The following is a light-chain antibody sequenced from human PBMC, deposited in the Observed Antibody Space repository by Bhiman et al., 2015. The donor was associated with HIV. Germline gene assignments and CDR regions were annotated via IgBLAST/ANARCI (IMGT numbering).Light chain of an antibody. CDR3: SSKTTSPTFHVL. Sequence: QSALTQPASVSGSPGQSITISCTGTSSDVGGYNYVSWYQHHPGKAPKLIIYDVSKWPAGVSSRFSGSKSGNTASLAISGLQAEDEADYYCSSKTTSPTFHVLFGGGTKLTVL. V-gene: IGLV2-14*03. CDR1: SSDVGGYNY. CDR2: DVS. J-gene: IGLJ2*01.